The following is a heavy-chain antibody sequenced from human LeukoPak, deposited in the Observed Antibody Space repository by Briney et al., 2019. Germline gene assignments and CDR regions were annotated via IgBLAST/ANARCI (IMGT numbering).Heavy chain of an antibody. CDR2: ISRGGST. CDR3: VRAARDSGSYHEGFDY. J-gene: IGHJ4*02. D-gene: IGHD1-26*01. V-gene: IGHV3-66*01. Sequence: PGRSLSLSCAVSGFTVSRNYIRWVRQAPGEGLEWGSVISRGGSTYYADSVKSRFTISRYNSKNTMYLRMNSLRAEGTAVYNCVRAARDSGSYHEGFDYWGQGTLVTVSS. CDR1: GFTVSRNY.